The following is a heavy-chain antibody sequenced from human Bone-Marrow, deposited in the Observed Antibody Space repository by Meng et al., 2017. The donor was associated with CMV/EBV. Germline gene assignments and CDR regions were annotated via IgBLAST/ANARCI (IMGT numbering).Heavy chain of an antibody. J-gene: IGHJ6*02. V-gene: IGHV3-7*01. D-gene: IGHD2-2*02. CDR1: GFTFSSYW. CDR2: IKQDGSEK. CDR3: ARDPSSTSCYRSGCYYGMDV. Sequence: GGSLRLSCAASGFTFSSYWMSWVRQAPGKGLEWVANIKQDGSEKYYVDSVKGRFTIFRDNAKNSLYLQMNSLRAEDTAVYYCARDPSSTSCYRSGCYYGMDVWGQGTTVTVSS.